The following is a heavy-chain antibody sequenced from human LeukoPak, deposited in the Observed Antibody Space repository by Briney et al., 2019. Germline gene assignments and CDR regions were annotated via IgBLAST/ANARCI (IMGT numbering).Heavy chain of an antibody. CDR2: IYPGDSDT. CDR3: ARLGVVGATRAYFDY. V-gene: IGHV5-51*03. Sequence: GESVKISCKGSGYSFTSYWIGWVRQMPGKGLEWMGIIYPGDSDTRYSPSFQGQVTISADKSISTAYLQWSSLKASDTAMYYCARLGVVGATRAYFDYWGQGTLVTVSS. CDR1: GYSFTSYW. J-gene: IGHJ4*02. D-gene: IGHD1-26*01.